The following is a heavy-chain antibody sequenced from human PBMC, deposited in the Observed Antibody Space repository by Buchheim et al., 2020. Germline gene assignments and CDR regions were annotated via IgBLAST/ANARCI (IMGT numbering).Heavy chain of an antibody. J-gene: IGHJ4*02. Sequence: QVQLVQSGAEVKKPGASVKVSCKASGYTFTNYAIHWVRQAPGQRLEWMGWINAGNGHTKYSQKFQGRVTITRDTSASTAYMDLSSLRSEDTAVYYCARDAPIGVAGTTMGYWGQGTL. CDR1: GYTFTNYA. V-gene: IGHV1-3*01. D-gene: IGHD6-19*01. CDR2: INAGNGHT. CDR3: ARDAPIGVAGTTMGY.